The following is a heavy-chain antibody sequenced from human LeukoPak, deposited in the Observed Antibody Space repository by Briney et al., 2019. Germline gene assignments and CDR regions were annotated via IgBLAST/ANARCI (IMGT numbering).Heavy chain of an antibody. Sequence: GASVKVSCKASVYTFTPYYMHCVRHAPGQGLEWMGWINPNSGTNYAQKFQGRVTMTRDTSISTAYMELTRLTSDDTAVYYCARNRWMDYWGQGTLVTVSS. CDR1: VYTFTPYY. CDR2: INPNSGT. CDR3: ARNRWMDY. D-gene: IGHD1-1*01. J-gene: IGHJ4*02. V-gene: IGHV1-2*02.